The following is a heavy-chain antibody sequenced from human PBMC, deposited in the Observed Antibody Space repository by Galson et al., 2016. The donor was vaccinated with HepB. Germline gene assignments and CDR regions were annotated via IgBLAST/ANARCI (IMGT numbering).Heavy chain of an antibody. CDR1: GGTFNKYA. CDR2: ITNFGTA. Sequence: SVKVSCKASGGTFNKYAISWVRQAPGQGLEWMGGITNFGTANYAQRFQGRVTITADEYTSTVYMEPISLRSEDTAVYYCARVRYSTTWYFDYWGQGTLVTVSS. J-gene: IGHJ4*02. D-gene: IGHD6-13*01. V-gene: IGHV1-69*13. CDR3: ARVRYSTTWYFDY.